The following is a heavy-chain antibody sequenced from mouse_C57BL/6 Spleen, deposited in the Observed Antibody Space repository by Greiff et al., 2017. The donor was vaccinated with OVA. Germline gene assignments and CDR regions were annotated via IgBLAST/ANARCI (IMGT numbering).Heavy chain of an antibody. CDR1: GYTFTSYW. J-gene: IGHJ4*01. CDR3: AREGVNDAMDY. Sequence: QVQRQQPGAELVKPGASVKMSCKASGYTFTSYWITWVKQRPGQGLEWIGDIYPGSGSTNYNEKFKSKATLTVDTSSSTAYMQLSSLTSEDSAVYYCAREGVNDAMDYWGQGTSVTVSS. D-gene: IGHD3-3*01. V-gene: IGHV1-55*01. CDR2: IYPGSGST.